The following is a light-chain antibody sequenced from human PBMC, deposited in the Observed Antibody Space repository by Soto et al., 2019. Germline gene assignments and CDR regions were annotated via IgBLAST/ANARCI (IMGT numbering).Light chain of an antibody. CDR1: ETVDSF. CDR3: HQRQSWPRT. Sequence: EIVLTQSPATLSLSPGERAALSCRASETVDSFLAWYQQKPGQAPRLLIYDASKRATGIPARLSGSGSGTDFTLTISSLAPDDFAIYYCHQRQSWPRTFGQGTKVDIK. J-gene: IGKJ1*01. CDR2: DAS. V-gene: IGKV3-11*01.